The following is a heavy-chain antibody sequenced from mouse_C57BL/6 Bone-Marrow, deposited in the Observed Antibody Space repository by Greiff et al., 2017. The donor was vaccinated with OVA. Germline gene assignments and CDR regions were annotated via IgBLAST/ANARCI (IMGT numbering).Heavy chain of an antibody. CDR2: ISNKANGYTT. Sequence: EVQLVESGGGLVQPGGSLSLSCAASGFTFTDYYMSWVRQPPGKALEWLGFISNKANGYTTAYSASVKGRFTISRDTSPSILYLQMNALRAEYSATYYCARDNGYDGWGYAMDYWGQGTSVTVSS. J-gene: IGHJ4*01. CDR1: GFTFTDYY. D-gene: IGHD2-3*01. CDR3: ARDNGYDGWGYAMDY. V-gene: IGHV7-3*01.